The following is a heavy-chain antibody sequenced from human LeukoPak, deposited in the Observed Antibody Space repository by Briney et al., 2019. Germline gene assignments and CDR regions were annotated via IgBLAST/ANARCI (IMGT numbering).Heavy chain of an antibody. V-gene: IGHV1-2*04. CDR3: ARGGGYYYGSGRLSYYYYGMDV. CDR2: INPNSGGT. J-gene: IGHJ6*04. Sequence: ASVKVSCKASGYTFTGYYMHWVRQAPGQGLEWMGWINPNSGGTNYAQKFQGWVTMTRDMSISTAYMELSRLRSDDTAVYYCARGGGYYYGSGRLSYYYYGMDVWGKGTAVTVSS. D-gene: IGHD3-10*01. CDR1: GYTFTGYY.